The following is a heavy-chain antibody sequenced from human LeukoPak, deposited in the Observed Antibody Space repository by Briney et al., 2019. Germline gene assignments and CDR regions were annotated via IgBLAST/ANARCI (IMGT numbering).Heavy chain of an antibody. CDR3: ARDVAYDSSGYYSPYTDY. CDR2: INPNSGGT. V-gene: IGHV1-2*02. CDR1: GYTFTGYY. D-gene: IGHD3-22*01. Sequence: ASVKVSCKASGYTFTGYYMHWVRQAPGQGLEWMGWINPNSGGTNYAQKFQGRVTMTRDTSISTAYMELSRLRSDDTAVYYCARDVAYDSSGYYSPYTDYWGQGTLVTVSS. J-gene: IGHJ4*02.